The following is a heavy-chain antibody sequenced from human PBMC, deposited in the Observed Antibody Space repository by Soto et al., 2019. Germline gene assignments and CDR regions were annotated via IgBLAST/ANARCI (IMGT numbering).Heavy chain of an antibody. J-gene: IGHJ4*02. V-gene: IGHV2-5*01. Sequence: SGPTLVNPTQTLTLTCTFSGFSLSTSGVGVGWIRQPPGKALEWLALIYWNDDKRYSPSLKSRLTITKDTSKNQVVLTMTNMDPVDTATYYCALSTYYYDSSGYYFDYWGQGTLVTVSS. D-gene: IGHD3-22*01. CDR3: ALSTYYYDSSGYYFDY. CDR2: IYWNDDK. CDR1: GFSLSTSGVG.